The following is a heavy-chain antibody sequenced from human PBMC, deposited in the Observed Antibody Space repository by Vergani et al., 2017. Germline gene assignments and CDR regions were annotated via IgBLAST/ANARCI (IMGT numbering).Heavy chain of an antibody. J-gene: IGHJ5*02. V-gene: IGHV3-7*03. CDR3: ASSYSNYDYWFDP. CDR1: GFTFSSYW. D-gene: IGHD4-11*01. CDR2: IKQDGSEK. Sequence: EVQLVESGGGLVQPGGSLRLSCAASGFTFSSYWMSWVRQAPGKGLEWVANIKQDGSEKYYVDSVKGRFTISRDNAKNSLYLQMNSLRAEDTAVYYCASSYSNYDYWFDPWGQGTLVTVSS.